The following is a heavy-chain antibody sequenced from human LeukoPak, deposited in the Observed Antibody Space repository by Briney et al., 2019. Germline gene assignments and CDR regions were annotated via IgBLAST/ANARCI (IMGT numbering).Heavy chain of an antibody. CDR1: GGSMSSYY. Sequence: PSETLSLTCTVSGGSMSSYYWSWIRQPPGKGLEWIGYIYYSGSTNYNPSLKSRVTISVDTSKNQFTLKLSSVTAADTAVYYCARDSKLNAFDIWGQGTMVTVSS. CDR2: IYYSGST. D-gene: IGHD5-24*01. V-gene: IGHV4-59*01. J-gene: IGHJ3*02. CDR3: ARDSKLNAFDI.